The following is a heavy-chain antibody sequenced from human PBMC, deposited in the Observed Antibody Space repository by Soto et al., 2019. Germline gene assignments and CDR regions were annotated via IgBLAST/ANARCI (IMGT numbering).Heavy chain of an antibody. J-gene: IGHJ5*02. V-gene: IGHV1-8*01. CDR3: ARVSGNSGYRWLDP. CDR2: MNPNTGNT. Sequence: QVQLVQSGAEVKKPGASVKVSCKASGYTFTSYDINWVRQATGQGLEWMGWMNPNTGNTGYAQKFQGRVTMTRNTSVSTAYMELSSLRSEDTAVYFCARVSGNSGYRWLDPWGQGTLVTVSS. D-gene: IGHD6-13*01. CDR1: GYTFTSYD.